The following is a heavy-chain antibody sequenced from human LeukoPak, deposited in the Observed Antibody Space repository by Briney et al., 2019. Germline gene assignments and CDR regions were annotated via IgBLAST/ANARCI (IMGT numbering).Heavy chain of an antibody. D-gene: IGHD2-15*01. CDR2: IYPNSGGT. J-gene: IGHJ4*02. CDR1: GYTFSGYY. V-gene: IGHV1-2*02. CDR3: ARPVMVAADLDY. Sequence: ASVKVSLTSSGYTFSGYYMPWVRQSPGQGLEWMGWIYPNSGGTNYAQKFQGRVTMIRDTSISTAYMELSRLRSDDTAVYYCARPVMVAADLDYWGQGPGTTVSS.